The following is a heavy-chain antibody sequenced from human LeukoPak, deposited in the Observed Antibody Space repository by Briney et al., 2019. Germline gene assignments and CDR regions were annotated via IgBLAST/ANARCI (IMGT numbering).Heavy chain of an antibody. Sequence: GGSLRLSCAASGFTFSSYWMHWVRQAPGKGLVWVSRINSDGSSTSYADSVKGRFTISRDNAKNTLYLHMNSRRAGDTAVYYCARASVAGTLIGYWGQGTLVTVSS. CDR2: INSDGSST. D-gene: IGHD6-19*01. V-gene: IGHV3-74*01. CDR3: ARASVAGTLIGY. J-gene: IGHJ4*02. CDR1: GFTFSSYW.